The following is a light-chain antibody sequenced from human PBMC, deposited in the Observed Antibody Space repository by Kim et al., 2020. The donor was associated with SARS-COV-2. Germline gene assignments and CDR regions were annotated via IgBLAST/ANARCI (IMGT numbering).Light chain of an antibody. Sequence: SYELTQPPSVSVAPGKTARITCGENNIGSKSVHWYQQKPGQAPVLVIYYDNDRPSGIPERFSGSNSGNTATLTISRVEAGDEADYYCQVWDSSSVFGGGTQLTVL. CDR3: QVWDSSSV. CDR1: NIGSKS. V-gene: IGLV3-21*04. CDR2: YDN. J-gene: IGLJ2*01.